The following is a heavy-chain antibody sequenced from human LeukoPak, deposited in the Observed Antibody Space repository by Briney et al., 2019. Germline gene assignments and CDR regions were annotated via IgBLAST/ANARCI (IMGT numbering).Heavy chain of an antibody. J-gene: IGHJ4*02. CDR2: ISTGSSTI. CDR3: AKDRGWNGAFDH. Sequence: GGSLRLSCAASGFTFSSYSMIWVRQAPGKGLEWVSYISTGSSTIYYADSVKGRFTISRDNSKNTLFLQMNSLRTEDTAVYYCAKDRGWNGAFDHWGQGTLVTVSS. CDR1: GFTFSSYS. D-gene: IGHD1-1*01. V-gene: IGHV3-48*01.